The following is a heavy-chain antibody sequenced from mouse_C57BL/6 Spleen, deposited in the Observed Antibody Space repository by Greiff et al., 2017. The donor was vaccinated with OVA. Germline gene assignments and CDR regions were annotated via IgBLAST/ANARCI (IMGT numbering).Heavy chain of an antibody. J-gene: IGHJ2*01. V-gene: IGHV1-52*01. CDR3: ARSNWFDY. CDR1: GYTFTSYW. Sequence: VQLQQPGAELVRPGSSVKLSCKASGYTFTSYWLHWVKQRPIQGLEWIGNIDPSDSETPYNQKFKDKATLTVDKSSSTAYMQLSSLTSEDTAVYYCARSNWFDYWGQGTTLTVSS. D-gene: IGHD4-1*01. CDR2: IDPSDSET.